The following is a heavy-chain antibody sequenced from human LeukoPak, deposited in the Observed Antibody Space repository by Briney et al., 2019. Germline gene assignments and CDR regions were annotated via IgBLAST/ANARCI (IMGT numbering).Heavy chain of an antibody. D-gene: IGHD1-1*01. V-gene: IGHV3-11*04. J-gene: IGHJ4*02. CDR1: GFTFSENY. Sequence: GGSLRLSCAASGFTFSENYMTWGPQTPGKGLEWLSYISGNGGVIQYADSVKGRFTISRDNAKNLLYLQMDSLRVEDTAIYYCARDPRTVRIWGQGTLVTVSS. CDR2: ISGNGGVI. CDR3: ARDPRTVRI.